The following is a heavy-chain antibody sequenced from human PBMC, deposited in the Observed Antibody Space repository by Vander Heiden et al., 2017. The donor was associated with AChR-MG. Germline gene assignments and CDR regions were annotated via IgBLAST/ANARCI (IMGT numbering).Heavy chain of an antibody. Sequence: QVTLKESGPVLVKPTEPLTLTCTVSGFSLSNARMGVSWIRQPPGKALEWLAHIFSNDEKSYSTSLKSRLTISKDTTKSQVVLTMTNMDPVDTATYYCARMRSTVTYYYYYGMDVWGQGTTVTVSS. CDR3: ARMRSTVTYYYYYGMDV. CDR2: IFSNDEK. J-gene: IGHJ6*02. D-gene: IGHD4-4*01. V-gene: IGHV2-26*01. CDR1: GFSLSNARMG.